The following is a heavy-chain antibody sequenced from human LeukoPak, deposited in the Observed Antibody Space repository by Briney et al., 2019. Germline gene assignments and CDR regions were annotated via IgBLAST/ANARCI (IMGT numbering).Heavy chain of an antibody. CDR3: ARDHYQLLFPGMDV. D-gene: IGHD2-2*01. Sequence: GASVKVSCKASGGTFSSYAISWVRQAPGQGLEWMGGIIPIFGTANYAQKFQGRVTITADKSTSTAYMELSSLRSDDTAVYYCARDHYQLLFPGMDVWGKGTTVTVSS. V-gene: IGHV1-69*06. J-gene: IGHJ6*04. CDR2: IIPIFGTA. CDR1: GGTFSSYA.